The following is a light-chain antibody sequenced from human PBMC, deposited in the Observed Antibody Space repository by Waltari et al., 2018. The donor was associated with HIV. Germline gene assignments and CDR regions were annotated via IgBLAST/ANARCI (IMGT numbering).Light chain of an antibody. CDR2: SNN. CDR3: AAWDDSLNGVV. J-gene: IGLJ2*01. CDR1: SSNIGSNT. V-gene: IGLV1-44*01. Sequence: QSVLTQPPSASGPPGQRVTISCSGSSSNIGSNTVNWYQQRPGTAPKLLIYSNNQRPSGGPDRFSGSKSGTSASLAISGLQSEDEADYYCAAWDDSLNGVVFGGGTKLTVL.